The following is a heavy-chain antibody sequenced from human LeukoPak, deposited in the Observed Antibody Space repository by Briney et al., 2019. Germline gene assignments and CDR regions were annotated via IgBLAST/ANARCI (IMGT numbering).Heavy chain of an antibody. D-gene: IGHD5-18*01. Sequence: GGSLRLSCAASGFTFSSYGMHWVRQAPGKGLEWVAVISYDGSNKYYADSMKGRLTISRDNSKNTLYLQMNSLRAEDTAVYYCANGYSYGVDAFDIWGQGTMVTVSS. CDR2: ISYDGSNK. CDR3: ANGYSYGVDAFDI. J-gene: IGHJ3*02. V-gene: IGHV3-30*18. CDR1: GFTFSSYG.